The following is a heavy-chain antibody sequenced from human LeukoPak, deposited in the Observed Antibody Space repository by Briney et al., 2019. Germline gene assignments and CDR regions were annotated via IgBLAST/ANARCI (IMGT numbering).Heavy chain of an antibody. CDR2: FDPEDGET. V-gene: IGHV1-24*01. CDR3: ATASWNYDILTGYYTY. Sequence: GASVKVSCKVSGYTLTELSMHWVRQAPGKGLEWMGGFDPEDGETIYAQKFQGRVTMTEDTSTDTAYMELSSLRSEDTAVYYCATASWNYDILTGYYTYWGQGTLVTVSS. CDR1: GYTLTELS. D-gene: IGHD3-9*01. J-gene: IGHJ4*02.